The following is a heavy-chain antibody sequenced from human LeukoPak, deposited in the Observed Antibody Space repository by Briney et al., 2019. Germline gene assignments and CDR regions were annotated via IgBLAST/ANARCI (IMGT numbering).Heavy chain of an antibody. D-gene: IGHD4-17*01. J-gene: IGHJ5*02. Sequence: GGSLRLSCAASGFTFSSYWMSWVRQAPGKGLEWVANIKQDGSEKYYVDSVKGRFAISRDNAKNSLYLQMSSLRAEDTAVYYCARVSKPICDYGDYYPWGQGTLVTVSS. CDR1: GFTFSSYW. V-gene: IGHV3-7*01. CDR3: ARVSKPICDYGDYYP. CDR2: IKQDGSEK.